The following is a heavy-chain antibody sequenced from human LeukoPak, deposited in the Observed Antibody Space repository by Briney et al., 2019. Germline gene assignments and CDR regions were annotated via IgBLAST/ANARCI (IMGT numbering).Heavy chain of an antibody. CDR3: ARALNYYDIDY. J-gene: IGHJ4*02. CDR1: GFTFRTYS. V-gene: IGHV3-48*01. CDR2: ISDSGAM. D-gene: IGHD3-22*01. Sequence: GGSLRLSCAASGFTFRTYSMKWVRQAPGKGLEWVSYISDSGAMYYADSVRGRFTISRENDKNSLFLQMNSLRAEDTAVYYCARALNYYDIDYWGQGTLVTVSS.